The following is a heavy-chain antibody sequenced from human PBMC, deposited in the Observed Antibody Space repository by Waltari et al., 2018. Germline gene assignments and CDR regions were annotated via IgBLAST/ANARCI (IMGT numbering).Heavy chain of an antibody. CDR3: ARDPGLRFLEWLLPDWYFDL. CDR2: IWYDGSNK. D-gene: IGHD3-3*01. J-gene: IGHJ2*01. Sequence: QVQLVESGGGVVQPGRSLRLSCAASGFTFSSYGMHWVRQAPGKGLEWVAVIWYDGSNKYDAYSVKGRFTSSRDNSKTTLYLQMNRLRAEDTAVYYCARDPGLRFLEWLLPDWYFDLWGRGTLVTVSS. V-gene: IGHV3-33*01. CDR1: GFTFSSYG.